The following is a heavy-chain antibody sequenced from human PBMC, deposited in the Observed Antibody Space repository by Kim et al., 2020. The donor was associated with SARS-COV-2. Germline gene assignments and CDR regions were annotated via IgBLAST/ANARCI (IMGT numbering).Heavy chain of an antibody. V-gene: IGHV4-34*13. J-gene: IGHJ6*02. D-gene: IGHD3-22*01. CDR3: ARGRKWLLDYYGMDV. Sequence: PTLKSRVTISVDTSKNQFSLRLSSGTAADTAVYYCARGRKWLLDYYGMDVWGQGTTVTVSS.